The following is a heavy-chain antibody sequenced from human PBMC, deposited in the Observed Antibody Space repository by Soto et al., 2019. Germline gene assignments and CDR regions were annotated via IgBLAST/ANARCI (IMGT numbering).Heavy chain of an antibody. D-gene: IGHD1-26*01. CDR1: GYTFTVDY. CDR3: ARGTMGYYYYYYMDV. Sequence: SVKVSCKASGYTFTVDYMHWLRQTPGQGLEWMGWINPNSGGTNYAQKFQGWVTMTRDTSISTAYMELSRLRSDDTVLYYCARGTMGYYYYYYMDVWGKGTTVTVSS. CDR2: INPNSGGT. J-gene: IGHJ6*03. V-gene: IGHV1-2*04.